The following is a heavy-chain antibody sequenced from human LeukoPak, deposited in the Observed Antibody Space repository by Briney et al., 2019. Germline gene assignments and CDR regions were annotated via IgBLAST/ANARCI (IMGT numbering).Heavy chain of an antibody. J-gene: IGHJ6*02. D-gene: IGHD3-10*01. V-gene: IGHV3-33*01. CDR1: GFTFSSYG. CDR3: ARDLDTMVRGVIGSYYYYYGMDV. Sequence: GGSLRLSCAASGFTFSSYGMHWVRQAPGKGLEWVAVIWYDGSNKYYADSVKGRFTISRDNSKNTLYLQMNSLRAEDTAVYYCARDLDTMVRGVIGSYYYYYGMDVWGQGTTVTVS. CDR2: IWYDGSNK.